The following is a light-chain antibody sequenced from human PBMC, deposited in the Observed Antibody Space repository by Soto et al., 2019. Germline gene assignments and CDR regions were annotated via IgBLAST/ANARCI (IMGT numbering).Light chain of an antibody. Sequence: EIVMTQSPATLSVSPGERAILSCRASQRISSNLAWYQQKPGQAPRLLIYGASTRATGIPVRFSGSGSGTEFTLTISSLQSEDFAVYYCQQYNNWPPWTFGQGTKVDIK. J-gene: IGKJ1*01. CDR1: QRISSN. CDR2: GAS. V-gene: IGKV3-15*01. CDR3: QQYNNWPPWT.